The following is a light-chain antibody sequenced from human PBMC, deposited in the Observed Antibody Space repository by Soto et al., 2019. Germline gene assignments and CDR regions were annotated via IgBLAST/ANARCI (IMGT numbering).Light chain of an antibody. V-gene: IGKV3-11*01. J-gene: IGKJ4*01. CDR1: QSVSSY. CDR3: QQRSNLVT. CDR2: DAS. Sequence: EIVLTRSPATLSLSPGERATLSCRASQSVSSYLAWYQQKPGQAPRLLIYDASNRATGIPARFSGSGSGTDFTLTISSLEPEDFAVYYCQQRSNLVTFGGGTKVEIK.